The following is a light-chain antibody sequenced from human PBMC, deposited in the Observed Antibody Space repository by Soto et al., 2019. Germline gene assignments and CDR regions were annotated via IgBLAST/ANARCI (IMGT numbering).Light chain of an antibody. Sequence: EIVMTQSPATLSVSPGERATLSCRASRSVSSNLAWYHLKPGQAPRLLIYGASTRATRIPARFSGSGSGTEFTLSISSLQSEDFAVYYCQQYNNWPVTFGQGTKVEIK. V-gene: IGKV3-15*01. CDR3: QQYNNWPVT. CDR1: RSVSSN. CDR2: GAS. J-gene: IGKJ1*01.